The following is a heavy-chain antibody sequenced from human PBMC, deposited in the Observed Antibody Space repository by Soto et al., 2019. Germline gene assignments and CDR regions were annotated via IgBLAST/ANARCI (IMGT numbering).Heavy chain of an antibody. CDR1: GGSFSGYY. D-gene: IGHD5-12*01. J-gene: IGHJ5*02. CDR3: ARDPIGYGGWFDP. V-gene: IGHV4-34*01. Sequence: NPSETLSLTCAVYGGSFSGYYWSWIRQPPGKGLEWIGEINHSGSTNYNPSLKSRVTISVDTSKNQFSLKLSSVTAADTAVYYCARDPIGYGGWFDPWGQGTLVTVSS. CDR2: INHSGST.